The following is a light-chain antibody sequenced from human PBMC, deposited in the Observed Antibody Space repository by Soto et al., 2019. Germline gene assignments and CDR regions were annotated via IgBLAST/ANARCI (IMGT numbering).Light chain of an antibody. J-gene: IGLJ1*01. Sequence: QSVLTQPPSVSEAPRQRVTISCSGSSSNIGNNAVNWYQQLPGKAPKLLIYYDDLLPSGVSDRFSGSKSGTSASLAISGLQSEDEDDYHCAAWDDSPNGIYVFGNGTKVTV. CDR3: AAWDDSPNGIYV. CDR1: SSNIGNNA. CDR2: YDD. V-gene: IGLV1-36*01.